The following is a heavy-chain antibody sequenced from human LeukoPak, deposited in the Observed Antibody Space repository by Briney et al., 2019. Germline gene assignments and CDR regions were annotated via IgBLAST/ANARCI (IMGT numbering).Heavy chain of an antibody. Sequence: ASVKVSCKASGYTFTSYDINWVRQATGQGLERMGWMNPNSGNTGYAQKFQGRVTITRNTSISTAYMELSSLRSEDTAVYYCARGGEWEGTDAFDIWGQGTMVTVSS. CDR1: GYTFTSYD. J-gene: IGHJ3*02. CDR2: MNPNSGNT. D-gene: IGHD1-26*01. CDR3: ARGGEWEGTDAFDI. V-gene: IGHV1-8*03.